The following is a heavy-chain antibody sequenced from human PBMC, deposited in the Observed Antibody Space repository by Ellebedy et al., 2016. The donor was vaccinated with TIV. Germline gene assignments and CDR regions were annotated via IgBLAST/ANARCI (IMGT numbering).Heavy chain of an antibody. D-gene: IGHD1-1*01. V-gene: IGHV1-69*04. CDR1: GYTFTSYD. CDR3: AAGNDGGWFDR. J-gene: IGHJ5*02. Sequence: ASVKVSCKASGYTFTSYDISWVRQAPGQGLEWMGRIIPILGIANYAQKFQGRVTIIADKSTSTAYMELSSLRSEDTAVYYCAAGNDGGWFDRWGQGTLVTVSS. CDR2: IIPILGIA.